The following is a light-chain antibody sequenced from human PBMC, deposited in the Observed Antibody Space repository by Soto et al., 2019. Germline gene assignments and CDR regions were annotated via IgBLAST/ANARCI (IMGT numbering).Light chain of an antibody. Sequence: DIQMTQSPSTLSASVGDRVTITCRASQSVSSWLAWYQQKPGKAPKLLIYQASGLESGVPSRFSGSESGTEFTLTISSLQPDDFASYYCHQYSTYPYTFGQGTKLEIK. J-gene: IGKJ2*01. CDR3: HQYSTYPYT. V-gene: IGKV1-5*03. CDR1: QSVSSW. CDR2: QAS.